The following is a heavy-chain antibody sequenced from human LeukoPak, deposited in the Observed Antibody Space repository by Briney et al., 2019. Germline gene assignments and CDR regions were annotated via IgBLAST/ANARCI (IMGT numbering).Heavy chain of an antibody. D-gene: IGHD3-9*01. CDR1: GGSISSGGYS. J-gene: IGHJ3*02. CDR2: IYHSGST. Sequence: SETLSLTCAVSGGSISSGGYSWSWIRQPPGKGLEWIGYIYHSGSTYYNPSLKSRVTISVDRSKNQFSLRLSSVTAADTAVFYCARARYGILTGPDAFHIWGQGTMVTVSS. V-gene: IGHV4-30-2*01. CDR3: ARARYGILTGPDAFHI.